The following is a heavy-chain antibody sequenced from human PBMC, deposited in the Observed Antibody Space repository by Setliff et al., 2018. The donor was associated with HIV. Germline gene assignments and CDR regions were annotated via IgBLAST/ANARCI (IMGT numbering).Heavy chain of an antibody. CDR1: GGSISNYY. CDR3: ARGHYNFWSGYYTWYYFDY. Sequence: SETLSLTCTVSGGSISNYYWSWIRQPPGKGLEWIGYIYSSGTTDYNPSLKSRVTMSVDTSNSHFSLKLASVTAADTAVYYCARGHYNFWSGYYTWYYFDYWGQGTLVTAPQ. V-gene: IGHV4-4*08. CDR2: IYSSGTT. J-gene: IGHJ4*02. D-gene: IGHD3-3*01.